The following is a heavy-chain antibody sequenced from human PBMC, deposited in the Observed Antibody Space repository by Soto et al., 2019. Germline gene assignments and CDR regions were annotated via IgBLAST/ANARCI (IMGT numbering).Heavy chain of an antibody. V-gene: IGHV3-7*04. CDR3: ARATGADKEDY. J-gene: IGHJ4*02. CDR2: IKEGGSER. Sequence: EVQLVESGGGLVQPGGSLRLSCAASGFTFSSYWMSWVRQAPGTGLEWVANIKEGGSERYYVDSVKGRFTISRDNAKNSLYRQMNSLRAEDTAVYYCARATGADKEDYWGKGTLVTVSS. CDR1: GFTFSSYW. D-gene: IGHD3-10*01.